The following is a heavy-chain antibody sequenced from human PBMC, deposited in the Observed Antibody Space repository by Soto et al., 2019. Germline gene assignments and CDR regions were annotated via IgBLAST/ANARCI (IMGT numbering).Heavy chain of an antibody. Sequence: GGSLRLSCTASGFTFGDYAMSWFRQAPGKGLEWVGFIRSKAYGGTTEYAASVKGRFTISRDDSKSIAYLQMNSLKTEDTAVYYCSRDLGIVVVIPVYWGQGTLVTVSS. J-gene: IGHJ4*02. CDR3: SRDLGIVVVIPVY. D-gene: IGHD3-22*01. CDR1: GFTFGDYA. CDR2: IRSKAYGGTT. V-gene: IGHV3-49*03.